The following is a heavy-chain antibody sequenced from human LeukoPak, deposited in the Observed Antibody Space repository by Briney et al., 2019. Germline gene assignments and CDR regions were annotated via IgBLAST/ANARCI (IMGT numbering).Heavy chain of an antibody. CDR2: INHSGST. CDR1: GGSFSGYY. CDR3: ARTRLHCSGGSCYGPATRYFDY. Sequence: SETLSLTCAVYGGSFSGYYWSWIRPPPGKGLEWIGEINHSGSTNYNPSLKCRVTISVDTSKNQFSLKLSSVTAADTAVYYCARTRLHCSGGSCYGPATRYFDYWGQGTLVTVSS. D-gene: IGHD2-15*01. V-gene: IGHV4-34*01. J-gene: IGHJ4*02.